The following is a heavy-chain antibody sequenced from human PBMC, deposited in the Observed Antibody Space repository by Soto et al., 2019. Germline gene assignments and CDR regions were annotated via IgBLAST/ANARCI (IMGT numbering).Heavy chain of an antibody. D-gene: IGHD6-19*01. V-gene: IGHV1-69*13. CDR2: IIPIFGTA. CDR1: GHTFTSYY. Sequence: SVKVSCKASGHTFTSYYMHWVRQAPGLGLEWVGGIIPIFGTANYAQKFQGRVTITADETTSTSYMEVNNLRSEDTAVYYCAKVRYSSPMGYYYGMDVWGQGTTVTVSS. CDR3: AKVRYSSPMGYYYGMDV. J-gene: IGHJ6*02.